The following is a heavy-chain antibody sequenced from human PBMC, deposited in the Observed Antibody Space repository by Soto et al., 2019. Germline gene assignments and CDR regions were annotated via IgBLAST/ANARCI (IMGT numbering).Heavy chain of an antibody. Sequence: EVQLLESGGGLVQPGGSLRLSCAASGFTFSSYAMSWVRQAPGKGLEWVSAISGSGGSTYYADSVKGRFTISRDNSKNTLYLQMNSLRAEDTAVYYCAKGGRIYCSGGSCPQSPVGYWGQGTLVTVSS. CDR3: AKGGRIYCSGGSCPQSPVGY. J-gene: IGHJ4*02. V-gene: IGHV3-23*01. CDR2: ISGSGGST. D-gene: IGHD2-15*01. CDR1: GFTFSSYA.